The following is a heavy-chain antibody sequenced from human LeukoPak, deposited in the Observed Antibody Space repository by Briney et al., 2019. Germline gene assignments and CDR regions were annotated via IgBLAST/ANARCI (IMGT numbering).Heavy chain of an antibody. CDR3: ARDYSSGSMDY. Sequence: PGGSLRLSCAASGFTFSSYGMHWVRQAPGKGLEGVAVIWYDGSNKYYADSVKGRFTISRDNSKNTLYLQMNSLRAEDTAVYYCARDYSSGSMDYWGQGTLVTVSS. D-gene: IGHD6-19*01. V-gene: IGHV3-33*01. J-gene: IGHJ4*02. CDR1: GFTFSSYG. CDR2: IWYDGSNK.